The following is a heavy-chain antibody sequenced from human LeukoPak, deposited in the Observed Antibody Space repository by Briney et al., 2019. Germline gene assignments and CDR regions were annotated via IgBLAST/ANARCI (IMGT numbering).Heavy chain of an antibody. CDR3: ARGCGYAFADY. D-gene: IGHD2-2*01. CDR1: GGSISSGDHY. V-gene: IGHV4-30-4*01. Sequence: SETLSLTCSVSGGSISSGDHYWTWIRQPPGGGLEWLGFITLYSDTTAYNPSLTRHLMRSIDTSSDQFSLTLASVTPADTAVYFCARGCGYAFADYWGQGILVTVSS. CDR2: ITLYSDTT. J-gene: IGHJ4*02.